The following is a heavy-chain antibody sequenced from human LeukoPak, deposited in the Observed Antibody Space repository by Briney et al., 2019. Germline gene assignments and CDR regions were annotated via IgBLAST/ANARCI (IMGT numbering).Heavy chain of an antibody. J-gene: IGHJ3*02. V-gene: IGHV4-30-4*07. CDR3: ARGRRISMIVVVYDGFDI. CDR2: IYYSGST. D-gene: IGHD3-22*01. Sequence: SQTLSLTCAVSGGSISSGGYSWRWIRQPPGKGLEWIGYIYYSGSTYYNPSLKSRVTISVDTSKNRFSLKLTSVTAADTAVYYCARGRRISMIVVVYDGFDIWGQGTMVTVSP. CDR1: GGSISSGGYS.